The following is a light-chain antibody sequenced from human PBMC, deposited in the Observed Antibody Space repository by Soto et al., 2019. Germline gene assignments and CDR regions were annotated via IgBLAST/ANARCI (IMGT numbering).Light chain of an antibody. Sequence: SYELTQPPSVSVSPGQTASITCSGDKWGDKYTCWYQQKPGQSPVLVIYQHSQRPSGIPERFSGSNSGNTATLTISGTQAMDEADYYCQAWASSTDVVFGGGTKLTVL. CDR3: QAWASSTDVV. J-gene: IGLJ2*01. V-gene: IGLV3-1*01. CDR1: KWGDKY. CDR2: QHS.